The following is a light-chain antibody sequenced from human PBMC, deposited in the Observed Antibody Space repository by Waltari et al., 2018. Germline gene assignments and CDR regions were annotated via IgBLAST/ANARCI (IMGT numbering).Light chain of an antibody. Sequence: EIVLTQSPATMSLSPGERAPLSCRASQTVTASQLAWYQQKPGQAPRLLIYGASTRATGTPDRFSGTGSETDFSLTISGLEPEDFAVYYCQQYGSSIPFTFGPGTKV. CDR3: QQYGSSIPFT. J-gene: IGKJ3*01. CDR1: QTVTASQ. V-gene: IGKV3-20*01. CDR2: GAS.